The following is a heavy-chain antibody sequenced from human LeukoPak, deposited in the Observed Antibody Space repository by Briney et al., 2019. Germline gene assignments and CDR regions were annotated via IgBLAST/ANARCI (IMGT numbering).Heavy chain of an antibody. V-gene: IGHV1-2*02. J-gene: IGHJ4*02. CDR1: GYTFTGYY. Sequence: ASVKVSCKASGYTFTGYYMHWVRQAPGQGLEWMGWINPNSGGTNYAQKFQGRVTMTRDTSISTAYMDLSRLRSDDTAVYYCARGYCSGGSCNPFDYWGQGTLVTVSS. CDR3: ARGYCSGGSCNPFDY. CDR2: INPNSGGT. D-gene: IGHD2-15*01.